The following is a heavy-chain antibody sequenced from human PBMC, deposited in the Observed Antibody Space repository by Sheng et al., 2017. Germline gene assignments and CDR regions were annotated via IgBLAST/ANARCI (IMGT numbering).Heavy chain of an antibody. J-gene: IGHJ5*02. Sequence: QVQLVQSGAEVKKPGASVKVSCKASGYTFTDYYIHWVRLAPGQGLEWMGWINPNSGITLYAQKFQNRVIMTRDTSVSTAFMELRRLQSDDTAIYYCARAFSRADNWVDPWGQGTRVTVSS. CDR3: ARAFSRADNWVDP. V-gene: IGHV1-2*02. CDR2: INPNSGIT. D-gene: IGHD3-10*01. CDR1: GYTFTDYY.